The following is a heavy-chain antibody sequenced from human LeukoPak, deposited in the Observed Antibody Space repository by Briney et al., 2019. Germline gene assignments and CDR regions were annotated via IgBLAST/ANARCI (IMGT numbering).Heavy chain of an antibody. J-gene: IGHJ4*02. V-gene: IGHV3-23*01. D-gene: IGHD5-24*01. CDR2: ISGSGGST. Sequence: GGSLRLSCAASGFTFSSYAMSWVRQAPGKGLEWVSAISGSGGSTYYADSVKGRFTISRDNSKNTLYLQMNGLRAEDTAVYYCAKDTRWLQALDYWGQGTLVTVSS. CDR1: GFTFSSYA. CDR3: AKDTRWLQALDY.